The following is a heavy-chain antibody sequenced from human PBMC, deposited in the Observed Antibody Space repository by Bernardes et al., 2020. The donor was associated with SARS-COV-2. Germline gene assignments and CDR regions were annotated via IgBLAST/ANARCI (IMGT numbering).Heavy chain of an antibody. CDR1: GFTVSSNY. V-gene: IGHV3-66*02. Sequence: GGSLRLSCAASGFTVSSNYMSWVRQAPGKGLEWVSVIYSGGSTYYADSVKGRFTISRDNSKNTLYLRMNSLRAEDTAVYYCAREGLVDTAMVFDYWGQGTLVTVSS. D-gene: IGHD5-18*01. CDR3: AREGLVDTAMVFDY. J-gene: IGHJ4*02. CDR2: IYSGGST.